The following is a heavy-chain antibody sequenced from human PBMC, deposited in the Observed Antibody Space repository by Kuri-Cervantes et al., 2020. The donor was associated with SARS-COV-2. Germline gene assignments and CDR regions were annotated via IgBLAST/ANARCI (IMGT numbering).Heavy chain of an antibody. J-gene: IGHJ3*02. D-gene: IGHD1-26*01. CDR3: ARGGRVWELSVNDAFDI. V-gene: IGHV4-59*01. CDR2: IYYSGST. CDR1: GDSISSYY. Sequence: SETLSLTCTVSGDSISSYYWSWIRQPPGKGLEWIGYIYYSGSTNYNPSLKSRVTTSVDTSKNQFSLKLSSVTAADTAVYYCARGGRVWELSVNDAFDIWGQGTMVTVSS.